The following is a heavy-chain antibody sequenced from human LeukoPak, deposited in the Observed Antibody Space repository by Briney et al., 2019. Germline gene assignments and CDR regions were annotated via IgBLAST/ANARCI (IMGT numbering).Heavy chain of an antibody. D-gene: IGHD4-23*01. CDR3: ARQDGGNSGGY. CDR2: IYHSGST. V-gene: IGHV4-38-2*01. Sequence: ASETLSLTCAVYGYSISSGYYWGWIRQPPGKGLVWIGSIYHSGSTYYNPSLKSRVTISVDTSKNQFSLKLSSVTAADTAVYYCARQDGGNSGGYWGQGTLVTVSS. J-gene: IGHJ4*02. CDR1: GYSISSGYY.